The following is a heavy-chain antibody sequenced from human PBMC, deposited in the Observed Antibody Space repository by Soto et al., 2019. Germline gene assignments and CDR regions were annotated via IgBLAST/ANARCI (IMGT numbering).Heavy chain of an antibody. CDR3: TKGSEVARQELDY. J-gene: IGHJ4*02. Sequence: QVQLVESGGGVVQPGRSLRLSCAASGFTFSNFGMHWGRQAPGKGVEWVAAISADGSDKYFSDSVKGRFTISRDNSKNTLFLQMNSLRVEDTAVYYCTKGSEVARQELDYWGQGTLVTVSS. V-gene: IGHV3-30*18. CDR2: ISADGSDK. CDR1: GFTFSNFG. D-gene: IGHD3-3*01.